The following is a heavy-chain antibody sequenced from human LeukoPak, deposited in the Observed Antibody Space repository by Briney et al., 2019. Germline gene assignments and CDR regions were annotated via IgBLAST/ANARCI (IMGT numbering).Heavy chain of an antibody. CDR2: IYYSGTT. D-gene: IGHD1-26*01. CDR1: GGTVSGYY. Sequence: SETLSLTCTVSGGTVSGYYCSWIRQSPGKGLELIGYIYYSGTTTYNPSLKSRVTISVDTTKNQLSLKLSSVPAADTAVYYCARYVVGVTFDYWGQGTLVTVSS. CDR3: ARYVVGVTFDY. J-gene: IGHJ4*02. V-gene: IGHV4-59*08.